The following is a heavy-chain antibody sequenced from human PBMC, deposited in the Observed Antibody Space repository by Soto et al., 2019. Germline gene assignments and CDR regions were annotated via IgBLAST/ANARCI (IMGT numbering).Heavy chain of an antibody. CDR2: IIPIFGTA. CDR1: GGTFSSYA. Sequence: AASVKVSCKASGGTFSSYAISWVRQAPGQGLEWMGGIIPIFGTANYAQKFQGRVTITADESTSTAYMELSSLRSEDTAVYYCARDNQGNYHYYGMDVWGQGTTVTVSS. CDR3: ARDNQGNYHYYGMDV. J-gene: IGHJ6*02. V-gene: IGHV1-69*13. D-gene: IGHD3-10*01.